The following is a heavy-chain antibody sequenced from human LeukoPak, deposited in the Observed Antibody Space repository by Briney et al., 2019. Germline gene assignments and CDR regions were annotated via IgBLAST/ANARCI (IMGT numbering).Heavy chain of an antibody. CDR1: GYTFTDYY. CDR2: INPNSGDT. J-gene: IGHJ4*02. V-gene: IGHV1-2*02. CDR3: ARGGDLDWLPSGF. Sequence: GASVKVSCKASGYTFTDYYMHWVRQAPGQGLEWVGWINPNSGDTKYAKRFQGRVTMTRDTSISAAYMELTRLTSDDTAVYYCARGGDLDWLPSGFWGQGTLVTVSS. D-gene: IGHD3-9*01.